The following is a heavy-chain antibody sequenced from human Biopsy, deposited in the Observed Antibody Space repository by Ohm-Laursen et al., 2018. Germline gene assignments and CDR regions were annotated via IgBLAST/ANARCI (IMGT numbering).Heavy chain of an antibody. CDR3: ASLGLVWFGELLSVPFGMDV. D-gene: IGHD3-10*01. CDR2: ITSRSGYK. Sequence: SLRLSCSASEFTFSGYSMNWARQVPGKGLEWVSSITSRSGYKHYADSVKGRFTISRDNAKNSLYLQMNSLRAEDTAVYFCASLGLVWFGELLSVPFGMDVWGQGTAVTVSS. CDR1: EFTFSGYS. V-gene: IGHV3-21*01. J-gene: IGHJ6*02.